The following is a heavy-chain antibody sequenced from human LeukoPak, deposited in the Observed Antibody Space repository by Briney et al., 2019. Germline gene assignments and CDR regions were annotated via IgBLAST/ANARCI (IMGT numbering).Heavy chain of an antibody. V-gene: IGHV4-38-2*02. CDR1: GYSISSGYY. D-gene: IGHD1-26*01. CDR2: IYHSGST. Sequence: SETLFLTCTVSGYSISSGYYWGWIRQPPGKGLEWIGSIYHSGSTYYNPSLKSRVTISVDTSKNQFSLKLSSVTAADTAVYYCAREVVGATHYYYYMDVWGKGTTVTVSS. CDR3: AREVVGATHYYYYMDV. J-gene: IGHJ6*03.